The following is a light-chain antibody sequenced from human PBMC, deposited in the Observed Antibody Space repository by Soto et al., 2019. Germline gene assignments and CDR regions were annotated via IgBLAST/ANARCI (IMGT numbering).Light chain of an antibody. CDR2: GAS. J-gene: IGKJ1*01. Sequence: IVLTQSPGTLSLSPGERATLACRASQSVSSSSLAWYQQKPGQAPRFLIYGASSRATGIPDRFSGSGSATDFTLTISRLEPEDSAVYYCQQYGSSPWTFGQGTKVEIK. CDR1: QSVSSSS. V-gene: IGKV3-20*01. CDR3: QQYGSSPWT.